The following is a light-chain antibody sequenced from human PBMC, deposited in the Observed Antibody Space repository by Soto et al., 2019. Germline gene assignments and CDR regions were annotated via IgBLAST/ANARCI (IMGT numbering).Light chain of an antibody. CDR2: GAS. J-gene: IGKJ4*01. V-gene: IGKV3-20*01. Sequence: EIVLTQSPGTLSLSPGERVTLSCRTSQSIHQNSLAWYQQKPGQPPRLVVYGASRRATGIHERFSASGSGTDFSLTINRLEPEDFAVYYCQQYNSTPLTFGGGTKVEIK. CDR1: QSIHQNS. CDR3: QQYNSTPLT.